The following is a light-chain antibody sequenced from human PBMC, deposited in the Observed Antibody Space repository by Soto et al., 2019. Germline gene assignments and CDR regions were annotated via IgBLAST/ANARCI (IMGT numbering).Light chain of an antibody. CDR2: KAS. CDR1: QSISSW. V-gene: IGKV1-5*03. Sequence: DIRMTQSPSTLSASVGDRVTITCRASQSISSWLAWYQQKPGKAPKSLIYKASSLESGVPSRFSGSGSGTEFTLTISSLQPDDFATYHCQQYLSYPITFGQGTRLEIK. J-gene: IGKJ5*01. CDR3: QQYLSYPIT.